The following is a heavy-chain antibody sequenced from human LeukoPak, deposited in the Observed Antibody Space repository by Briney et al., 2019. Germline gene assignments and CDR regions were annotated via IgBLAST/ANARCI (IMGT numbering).Heavy chain of an antibody. D-gene: IGHD4-17*01. CDR3: AGHLARHYGASANWFDP. CDR1: GGSISSGDYY. CDR2: ISVDGDYI. J-gene: IGHJ5*02. Sequence: ETLSLTCTVSGGSISSGDYYWSWIRQPPGKGLEWISAISVDGDYIYYADSVKGRFTVSRDNSISTLYLQMSSLRGEDTAVYYCAGHLARHYGASANWFDPWGQGTLVTVSS. V-gene: IGHV3-23*01.